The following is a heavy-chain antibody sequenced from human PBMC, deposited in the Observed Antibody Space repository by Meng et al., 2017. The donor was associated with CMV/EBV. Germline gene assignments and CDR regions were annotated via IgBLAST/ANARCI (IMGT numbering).Heavy chain of an antibody. J-gene: IGHJ6*02. V-gene: IGHV4-34*01. CDR2: INHSGST. CDR1: GGSFSGYY. CDR3: ARGLYYGSRSYYTKGYYYYYGMDV. Sequence: SETLSLTCAAYGGSFSGYYWSWIRQPPGKGLEWIGEINHSGSTNYNPSLKSRVTISVDTSKNQFSLKLSSVTAADTAVYYCARGLYYGSRSYYTKGYYYYYGMDVWGQGTTVTVSS. D-gene: IGHD3-10*01.